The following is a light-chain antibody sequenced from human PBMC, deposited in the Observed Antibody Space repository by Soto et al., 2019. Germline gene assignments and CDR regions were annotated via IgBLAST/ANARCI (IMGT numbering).Light chain of an antibody. CDR3: QQRSKWRT. Sequence: EIVLTQSPGTLSLSPGERAPLSCRASQSVSSYLAWYQQQPGQAPRLLIYDASKRATGIPARFSGSGFGTDYTLTISSLEPEDFAVYYCQQRSKWRTFGQGTKVDIK. CDR2: DAS. V-gene: IGKV3-11*01. J-gene: IGKJ1*01. CDR1: QSVSSY.